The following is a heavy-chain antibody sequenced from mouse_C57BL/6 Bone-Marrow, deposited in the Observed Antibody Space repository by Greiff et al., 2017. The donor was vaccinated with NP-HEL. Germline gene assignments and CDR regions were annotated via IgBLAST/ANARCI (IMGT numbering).Heavy chain of an antibody. J-gene: IGHJ2*01. CDR1: GFTFSDYY. V-gene: IGHV5-12*01. CDR2: ISNGGGST. CDR3: ARHGTTVDY. D-gene: IGHD1-1*01. Sequence: EVMLVESGGGLVQPGGSLKLSCAASGFTFSDYYMYWVRQTPEKRLEWVAYISNGGGSTYYPETVKGRFTISRDNAKNTLYLQLSRLESEDTAMYYCARHGTTVDYWGQGTTLTVAS.